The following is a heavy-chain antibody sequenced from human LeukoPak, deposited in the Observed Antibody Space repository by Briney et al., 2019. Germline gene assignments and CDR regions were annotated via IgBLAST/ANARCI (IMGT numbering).Heavy chain of an antibody. V-gene: IGHV3-11*01. Sequence: GGSLRLSCAASGFTFSDYYMSWIRQAPGKGLEWVSYVSSSGSTIYYADSVKGRFTISRDNAKNSLYLQMNSLRAEDTAVYYCARALGRWLQIRPGYFDYWGQGTLVTVSS. CDR1: GFTFSDYY. CDR2: VSSSGSTI. CDR3: ARALGRWLQIRPGYFDY. J-gene: IGHJ4*02. D-gene: IGHD5-24*01.